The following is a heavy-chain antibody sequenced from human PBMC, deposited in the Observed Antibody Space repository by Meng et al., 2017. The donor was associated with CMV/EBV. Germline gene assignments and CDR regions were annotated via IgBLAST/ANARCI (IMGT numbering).Heavy chain of an antibody. CDR2: ISAYNGNT. J-gene: IGHJ4*02. CDR3: ARVVPAAIGTIDY. D-gene: IGHD2-2*01. V-gene: IGHV1-18*04. CDR1: GYTFTGYY. Sequence: ASVKVSCKASGYTFTGYYMHWVRQAPGQGLEWMGWISAYNGNTNYAQKLQGRVTMTTDTSTSTAYMELRSLRSDDTAVYYCARVVPAAIGTIDYWGQGTLVTVSS.